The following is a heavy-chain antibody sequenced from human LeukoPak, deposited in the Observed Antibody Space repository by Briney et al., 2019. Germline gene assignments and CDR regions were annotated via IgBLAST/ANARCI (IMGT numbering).Heavy chain of an antibody. V-gene: IGHV3-21*01. Sequence: GGSLRLSCTDSGFTFSNYNMNWVRQAPGKAMEWVSSITSSGTYTFYADSVKGRFTISRDNAKDSLYLQMDSLGPEDTAVYYCARDPYSGNYGTYYYYYMDVWGKGTTVTISS. CDR1: GFTFSNYN. D-gene: IGHD1-26*01. J-gene: IGHJ6*03. CDR2: ITSSGTYT. CDR3: ARDPYSGNYGTYYYYYMDV.